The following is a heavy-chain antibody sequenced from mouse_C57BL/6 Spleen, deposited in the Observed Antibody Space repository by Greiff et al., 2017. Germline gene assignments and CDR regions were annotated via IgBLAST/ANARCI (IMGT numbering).Heavy chain of an antibody. CDR3: AVYDGYYVGY. CDR1: GYTFTDYY. D-gene: IGHD2-3*01. J-gene: IGHJ2*01. Sequence: EVQLQQSGPELVKPGASVKISCKASGYTFTDYYMNWVKQSHGKSLEWIGDINPNNGGTSYNQKFKGKATLTVDKSSSTAYMELRSLTSEDSAVYYCAVYDGYYVGYWGQGTTLTVSS. CDR2: INPNNGGT. V-gene: IGHV1-26*01.